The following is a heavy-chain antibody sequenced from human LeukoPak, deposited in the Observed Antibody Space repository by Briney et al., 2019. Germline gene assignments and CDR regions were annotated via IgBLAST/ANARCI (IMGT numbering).Heavy chain of an antibody. D-gene: IGHD6-19*01. Sequence: ASVKVSCKASGYTFTGYYMHWVRQAPGQGLEWMGRINPNSGGTNYAQEFQGRVTMTRDTSISTAYMELSRLRSDDTAVYYCARLAVAGVPHDYWGQGTLVTVSS. V-gene: IGHV1-2*06. CDR3: ARLAVAGVPHDY. J-gene: IGHJ4*02. CDR2: INPNSGGT. CDR1: GYTFTGYY.